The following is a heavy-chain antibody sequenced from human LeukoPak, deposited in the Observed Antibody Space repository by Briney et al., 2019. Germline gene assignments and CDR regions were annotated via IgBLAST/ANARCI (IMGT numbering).Heavy chain of an antibody. CDR2: IQQDGSAK. J-gene: IGHJ4*01. CDR3: ARFSLYDNSGYYSWLFDF. V-gene: IGHV3-7*01. D-gene: IGHD3-22*01. Sequence: AGGSLRLSCAASGFTFSTSWMSWVRQAPGKGLEWVANIQQDGSAKYYVDSVKGRFTISRDNAKNSLYLQMNSLRAEDTAVYYCARFSLYDNSGYYSWLFDFWGQEHWSPSPQ. CDR1: GFTFSTSW.